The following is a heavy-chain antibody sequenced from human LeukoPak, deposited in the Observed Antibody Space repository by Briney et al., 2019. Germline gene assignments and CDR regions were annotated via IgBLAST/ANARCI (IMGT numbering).Heavy chain of an antibody. D-gene: IGHD5-12*01. CDR3: ARSNDYDYHFNY. CDR1: GGSFNNYA. V-gene: IGHV1-69*05. Sequence: SVKVSCKASGGSFNNYAVTWVRQAPGQGLEWMGGFIPILDTTNYAPNFQGRVTITTDESSTTAYMELSSLKWEDTALYYCARSNDYDYHFNYWGQGTLVTVSS. CDR2: FIPILDTT. J-gene: IGHJ4*02.